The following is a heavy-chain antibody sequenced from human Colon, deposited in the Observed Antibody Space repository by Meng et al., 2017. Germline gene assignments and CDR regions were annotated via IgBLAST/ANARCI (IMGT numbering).Heavy chain of an antibody. J-gene: IGHJ4*02. CDR1: GFTFNSYG. CDR2: IWSDGSKK. D-gene: IGHD1-26*01. CDR3: ARDSSLGLDY. V-gene: IGHV3-33*08. Sequence: GGSLRLSCVGSGFTFNSYGMHWVRQAPGKGLEWMAVIWSDGSKKNYADSMQARFTISRDNSKNTLYLQMNSLRVEDTAIYYCARDSSLGLDYWGQGTLVTVSS.